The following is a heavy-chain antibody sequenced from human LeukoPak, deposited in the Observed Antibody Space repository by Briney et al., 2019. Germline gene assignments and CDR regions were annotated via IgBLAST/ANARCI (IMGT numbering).Heavy chain of an antibody. V-gene: IGHV3-23*01. Sequence: GGSLRLSCAASGFTFSSYAMSWVRQAPRKVLEWVSGISATDGSTSYADSVKGRFTVSRDNSKNTLCLQMNSLRADDTAVYYCAKTRHDTSRLPFDPWGQGTLVTVSS. J-gene: IGHJ5*02. CDR1: GFTFSSYA. CDR2: ISATDGST. CDR3: AKTRHDTSRLPFDP. D-gene: IGHD3-22*01.